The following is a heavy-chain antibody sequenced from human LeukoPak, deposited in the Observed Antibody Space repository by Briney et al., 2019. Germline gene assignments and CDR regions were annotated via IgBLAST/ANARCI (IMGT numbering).Heavy chain of an antibody. V-gene: IGHV4-30-4*08. CDR2: IYYSGST. CDR3: ARHDYYYSYMDV. CDR1: DGSISSGDYF. Sequence: SQTLSLTCTVSDGSISSGDYFWSWIRQPPGKGLEWIGYIYYSGSTDYNPSLKSRVTISVDTSKNQFSLKLSSVTAADTAVYFRARHDYYYSYMDVWGKGTTVTVSS. J-gene: IGHJ6*03.